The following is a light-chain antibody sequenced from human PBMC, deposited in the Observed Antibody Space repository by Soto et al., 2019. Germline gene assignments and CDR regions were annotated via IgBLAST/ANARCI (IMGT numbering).Light chain of an antibody. J-gene: IGKJ5*01. CDR1: QDISNY. CDR2: DAY. V-gene: IGKV1-33*01. CDR3: QPYNHLIT. Sequence: DIQMTQSPSSLSASVGDRVTITCKASQDISNYLNWYQQKPGKAPNLLTYDAYNLETAVPSRFSGRGPGTEFQFPSTSLQPEDIATAVFQPYNHLITYGQGKRLEIK.